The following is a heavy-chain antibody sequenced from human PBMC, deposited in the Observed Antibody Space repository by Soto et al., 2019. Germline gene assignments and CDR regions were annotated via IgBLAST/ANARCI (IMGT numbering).Heavy chain of an antibody. V-gene: IGHV3-23*01. D-gene: IGHD3-9*01. Sequence: ETLSLTCTVSGGSISSNTYYCGWIRQPPGKGLEWVSVISGSGGSIYYADSVKGRFTISRDNSKNTLYLQMNSLRAEDTAVYYCAKDRSLLRYFDGLGPDIFYIWGQGTVVTVS. CDR3: AKDRSLLRYFDGLGPDIFYI. CDR2: ISGSGGSI. J-gene: IGHJ3*02. CDR1: GGSISSNTYY.